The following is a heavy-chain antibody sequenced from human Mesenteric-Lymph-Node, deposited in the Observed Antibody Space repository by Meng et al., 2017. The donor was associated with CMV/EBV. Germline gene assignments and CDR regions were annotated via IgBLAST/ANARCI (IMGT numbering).Heavy chain of an antibody. Sequence: GGSLRLSCTTSGFIFGDYAVTWVRQAPGKGLEWVGFIRRKAYGGTTDYAASVKGRFTISREDSKSIAYLQMSSLKTEDTGVYYCTRESPSSSSWSGVDYWGQGTLVTVSS. V-gene: IGHV3-49*04. CDR3: TRESPSSSSWSGVDY. D-gene: IGHD6-13*01. CDR2: IRRKAYGGTT. J-gene: IGHJ4*02. CDR1: GFIFGDYA.